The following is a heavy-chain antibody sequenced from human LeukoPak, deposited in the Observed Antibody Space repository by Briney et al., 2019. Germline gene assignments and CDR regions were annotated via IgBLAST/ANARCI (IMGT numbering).Heavy chain of an antibody. CDR3: TTEGTRTADYYFDY. V-gene: IGHV3-15*01. CDR1: GFTFSNAW. J-gene: IGHJ4*02. Sequence: PGGSLRLSCAASGFTFSNAWMSWVRQAPGKGLEWVRRIKSKTDGGTTDYAAPVKGRFAISRDDSKNTLYLQMNSLKTEDTAVYYCTTEGTRTADYYFDYWGQGTLVTVSS. CDR2: IKSKTDGGTT. D-gene: IGHD1-14*01.